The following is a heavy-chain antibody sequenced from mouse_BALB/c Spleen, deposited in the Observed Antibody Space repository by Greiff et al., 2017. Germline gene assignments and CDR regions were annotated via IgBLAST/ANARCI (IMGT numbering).Heavy chain of an antibody. J-gene: IGHJ3*01. Sequence: LVKTGASVKISCKASGYSFTGYYMHWVKQSHGKSLEWIGYISCYNGATSYNQKFKGKATFTVDTSSSTAYMQFNSLTSEDSAVYYCARSERIYYDYDGSPLTYWGQGTLVTVSA. V-gene: IGHV1S34*01. CDR2: ISCYNGAT. CDR3: ARSERIYYDYDGSPLTY. D-gene: IGHD2-4*01. CDR1: GYSFTGYY.